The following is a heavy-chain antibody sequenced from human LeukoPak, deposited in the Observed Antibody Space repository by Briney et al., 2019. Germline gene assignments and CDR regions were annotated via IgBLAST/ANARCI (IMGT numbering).Heavy chain of an antibody. Sequence: ASVKVSCKVSGYTLTELSVHWVRQAPGKGPEWMGGFDPEDGETIYAQKFQGRVTMTEDTSTDTAYMELSSLRSEDTAVYYCATAQYGSGSYYNKPRGYFDYWGQGTLVTVSS. V-gene: IGHV1-24*01. CDR2: FDPEDGET. D-gene: IGHD3-10*01. CDR1: GYTLTELS. J-gene: IGHJ4*02. CDR3: ATAQYGSGSYYNKPRGYFDY.